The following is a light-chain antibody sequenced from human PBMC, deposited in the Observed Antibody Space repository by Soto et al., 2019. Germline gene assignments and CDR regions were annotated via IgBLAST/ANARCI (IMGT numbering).Light chain of an antibody. V-gene: IGKV3-15*01. CDR3: QQYNNWPRT. J-gene: IGKJ1*01. Sequence: EIVMTQSPATLSVSPGERATLSCRASQSVSSNFAWYQQKPGQAPRLLIYGASTRAPGTPARFSGSGSGTEFTLTISSLQSEDFAVYYCQQYNNWPRTFGQGTKVEIK. CDR2: GAS. CDR1: QSVSSN.